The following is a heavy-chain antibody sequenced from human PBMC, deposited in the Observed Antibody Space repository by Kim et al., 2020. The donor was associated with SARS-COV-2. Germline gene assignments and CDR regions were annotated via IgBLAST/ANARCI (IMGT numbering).Heavy chain of an antibody. CDR1: GGSMHNYF. D-gene: IGHD4-17*01. J-gene: IGHJ2*01. Sequence: SETLSLTCSVSGGSMHNYFWTWIRQAPGKGLEWIAYISANGHTNYNPSSKSGVARLWEQPKNQAPLVLMQGTPPAPARFYCRGAPGGDYNSGRGGR. V-gene: IGHV4-4*08. CDR3: RGAPGGDYNSGR. CDR2: ISANGHT.